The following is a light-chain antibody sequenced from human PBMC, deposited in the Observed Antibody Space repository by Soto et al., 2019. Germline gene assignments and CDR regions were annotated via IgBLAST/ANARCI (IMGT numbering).Light chain of an antibody. CDR2: EVS. Sequence: QSALTQPASVSGSPGQSITISCTGTSSDVGGYNYVSWYQQHPGKAPKLMIYEVSNRPSGVSNRFSGPKSGNMASLTISGLQAEDEADYYCSSYTSSSTRVFGGGTKLTVL. CDR3: SSYTSSSTRV. CDR1: SSDVGGYNY. J-gene: IGLJ3*02. V-gene: IGLV2-14*01.